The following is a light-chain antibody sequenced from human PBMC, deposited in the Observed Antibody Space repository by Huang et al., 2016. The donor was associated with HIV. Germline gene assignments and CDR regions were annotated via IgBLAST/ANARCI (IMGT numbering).Light chain of an antibody. CDR3: QQYDNWPLT. CDR1: HSVSSN. J-gene: IGKJ5*01. CDR2: GAS. Sequence: ERVMTQSPATLSVAPGERVTLSCRASHSVSSNLAGYQQKPGQAPRLLIHGASTRATGIPARFRGSGSGTEFTLAISSLQSEDSGVDFCQQYDNWPLTFGQGTRLEIK. V-gene: IGKV3-15*01.